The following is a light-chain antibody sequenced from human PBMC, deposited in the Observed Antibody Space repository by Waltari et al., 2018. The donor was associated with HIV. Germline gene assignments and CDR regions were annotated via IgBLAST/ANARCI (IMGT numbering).Light chain of an antibody. CDR1: RSNIGTNT. Sequence: QSVLTQPPSASATPGQGVGISCSGSRSNIGTNTVNWYQHLPGTAPKLLIYSNDQRPSGVPDRISGSKSGNSASPAIRGLQSEDEADYYCAVWDDSLNGVVFGGGTKVTVL. CDR2: SND. V-gene: IGLV1-44*01. CDR3: AVWDDSLNGVV. J-gene: IGLJ2*01.